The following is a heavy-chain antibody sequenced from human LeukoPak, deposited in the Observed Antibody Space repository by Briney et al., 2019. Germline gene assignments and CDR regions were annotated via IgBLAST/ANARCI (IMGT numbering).Heavy chain of an antibody. V-gene: IGHV3-23*01. CDR3: VRKFYFYMDV. CDR1: ALTLSRYA. Sequence: PGGSLRLSCGASALTLSRYAVNWVRQAPGRGLEWVSYISPTGDSTLNAEPVKGRFSVSRDNSKNMVCLQMDGLRAEDTATYFCVRKFYFYMDVWGKGTTVTVSS. J-gene: IGHJ6*03. CDR2: ISPTGDST.